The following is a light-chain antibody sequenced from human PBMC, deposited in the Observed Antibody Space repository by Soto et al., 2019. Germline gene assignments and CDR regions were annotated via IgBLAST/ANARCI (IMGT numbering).Light chain of an antibody. Sequence: QSVLTQSPSASASLGASVKLTCTLSSGHSSYDIAWHQQQPEKGPRYLMKLNSDGSHRKGDGIPDRFSGSSSGAERYLTISSLQSEDEADYYCQTWGTGIVVFGGGTKVTVL. CDR1: SGHSSYD. CDR2: LNSDGSH. J-gene: IGLJ3*02. CDR3: QTWGTGIVV. V-gene: IGLV4-69*01.